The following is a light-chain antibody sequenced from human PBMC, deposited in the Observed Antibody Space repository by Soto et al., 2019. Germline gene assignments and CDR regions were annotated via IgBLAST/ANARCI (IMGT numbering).Light chain of an antibody. Sequence: IALTQSPGTLSLSPGERATLSFRSSQSVSSNYLAWYRQKPGQAPSLLIYGASSRATGIPDRFSGSGSGTDFTLTISRLEPEDFAVYYCQQYGSSPWTFGQGTKVDIK. CDR3: QQYGSSPWT. V-gene: IGKV3-20*01. CDR2: GAS. J-gene: IGKJ1*01. CDR1: QSVSSNY.